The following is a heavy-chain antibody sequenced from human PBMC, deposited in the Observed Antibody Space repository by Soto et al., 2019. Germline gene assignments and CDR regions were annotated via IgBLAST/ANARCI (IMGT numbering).Heavy chain of an antibody. Sequence: PGGSLRLSCGASGFTFSNYAMSWVRQAPGKGLDWVSAISGSGGSTYYADSVKGRFTISRDDSKNTLYLQMNSLRAEDTAVYYCAKGPRYCSSTSCYTDYWGQGXLVTVYS. CDR3: AKGPRYCSSTSCYTDY. D-gene: IGHD2-2*02. CDR1: GFTFSNYA. J-gene: IGHJ4*02. V-gene: IGHV3-23*01. CDR2: ISGSGGST.